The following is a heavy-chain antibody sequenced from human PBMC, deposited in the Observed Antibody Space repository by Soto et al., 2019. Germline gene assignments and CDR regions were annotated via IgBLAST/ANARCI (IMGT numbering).Heavy chain of an antibody. J-gene: IGHJ5*02. CDR1: GFSLSTSGVG. CDR2: IYWDDDK. Sequence: QITLKESGPTLVKPTQTLTLTCTFSGFSLSTSGVGVGWIRQPPGKALEWLALIYWDDDKRYSPSLKSRLTITKDTSKSQVVLTMTNMDPVDTATYYCAHSLGSPYCSGGSCYGLDWFDPWGQGTLVTVSS. D-gene: IGHD2-15*01. CDR3: AHSLGSPYCSGGSCYGLDWFDP. V-gene: IGHV2-5*02.